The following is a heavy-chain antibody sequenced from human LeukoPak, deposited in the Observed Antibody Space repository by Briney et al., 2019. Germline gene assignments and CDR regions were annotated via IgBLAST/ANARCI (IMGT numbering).Heavy chain of an antibody. Sequence: PSETLSLTCDVSGGSVTSTNWWTWVRQPPGKGLEWIGEVHLDGRTNFNPSLKSRLTMSVDLSESHVSLKLTSVTAADTAVYYCAREGGFYRPLDYSGQGTLVTVSS. D-gene: IGHD6-25*01. CDR1: GGSVTSTNW. J-gene: IGHJ4*02. CDR3: AREGGFYRPLDY. CDR2: VHLDGRT. V-gene: IGHV4-4*02.